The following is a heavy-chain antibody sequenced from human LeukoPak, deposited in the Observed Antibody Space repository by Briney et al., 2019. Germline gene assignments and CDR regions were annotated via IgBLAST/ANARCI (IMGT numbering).Heavy chain of an antibody. CDR2: IKQDGSDK. Sequence: GGSLRLSCTASGFTFSSYWMSWVRQAPGKGLEWVASIKQDGSDKFYVASVKGRFTISRDNAKNSLYLQMNSLRAEDTAVYYCARDISQQLGPGFDYWGQGTLVTVSS. CDR1: GFTFSSYW. D-gene: IGHD6-13*01. CDR3: ARDISQQLGPGFDY. J-gene: IGHJ4*02. V-gene: IGHV3-7*01.